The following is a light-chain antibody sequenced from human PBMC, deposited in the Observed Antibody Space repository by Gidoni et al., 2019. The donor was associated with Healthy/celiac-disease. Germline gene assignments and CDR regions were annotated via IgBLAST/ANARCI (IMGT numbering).Light chain of an antibody. V-gene: IGKV4-1*01. CDR2: WAS. CDR1: QSVLYSSNNKNY. CDR3: QQYYSTPQT. Sequence: DIVMTPSPDSLAVSLGERATINCKSSQSVLYSSNNKNYLAWYQQKPGKPPTLLIYWASTRESGVPDRFSGSGSGTDFTLTISSLQAEDVAVYYCQQYYSTPQTFGQGTKLEIK. J-gene: IGKJ2*01.